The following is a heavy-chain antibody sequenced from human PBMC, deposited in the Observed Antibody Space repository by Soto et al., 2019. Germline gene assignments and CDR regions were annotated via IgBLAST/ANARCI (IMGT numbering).Heavy chain of an antibody. V-gene: IGHV3-48*02. Sequence: GSLRLSCAASGFTFSRYSMNWVRQAPGKGLEWISYIGTSSRSTIYYADSVEGRFTVSRDNAENSLYLQMNRLRDEDTAVYYCARDQDILAVSGYYFDYWGQGTLVTVSS. D-gene: IGHD6-19*01. CDR2: IGTSSRSTI. CDR1: GFTFSRYS. J-gene: IGHJ4*02. CDR3: ARDQDILAVSGYYFDY.